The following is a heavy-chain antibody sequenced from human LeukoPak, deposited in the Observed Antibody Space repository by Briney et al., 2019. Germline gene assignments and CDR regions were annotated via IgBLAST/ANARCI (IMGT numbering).Heavy chain of an antibody. J-gene: IGHJ4*02. CDR1: GYTFTGYY. CDR2: INPNSGGT. D-gene: IGHD6-19*01. Sequence: ASEKVSCKASGYTFTGYYMHWVRQAPGQGLEWMGWINPNSGGTNYAQKFLGRVTMTRDTSISTAYMELSRLRSDDTAVYYCARDLRSYSSGWYVSDYWGQGTLVTVSS. CDR3: ARDLRSYSSGWYVSDY. V-gene: IGHV1-2*02.